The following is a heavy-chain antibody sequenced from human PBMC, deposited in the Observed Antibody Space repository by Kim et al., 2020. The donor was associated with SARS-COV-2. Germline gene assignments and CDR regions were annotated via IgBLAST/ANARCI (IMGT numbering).Heavy chain of an antibody. Sequence: ASVKVSCKASGYTFTSYGISWVRQAPGQGLEWMGWISAYNGNTNYAQKLQGRVTMTTDTSTSTAYMELRSLRSDDTAVYYCARGFIVVVQGPGEDYYYYYGMDVWGQGTTVTVSS. D-gene: IGHD2-2*01. J-gene: IGHJ6*02. CDR2: ISAYNGNT. CDR1: GYTFTSYG. V-gene: IGHV1-18*04. CDR3: ARGFIVVVQGPGEDYYYYYGMDV.